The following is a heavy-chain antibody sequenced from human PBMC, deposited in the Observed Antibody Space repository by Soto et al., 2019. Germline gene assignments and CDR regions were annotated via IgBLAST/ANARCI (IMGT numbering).Heavy chain of an antibody. J-gene: IGHJ4*02. CDR2: LSGSGGST. CDR3: AKEVGIGDYVYYFDY. Sequence: EVQLLESGGGLVQPGGSLRLSCAASGFTFSSYAMSWVRQAPGKGLEWVSALSGSGGSTYYAESVKGRFTNSRDNSKNSLYLQKKNLRAEDTAVYYCAKEVGIGDYVYYFDYWGQGTLVTVSS. D-gene: IGHD4-17*01. CDR1: GFTFSSYA. V-gene: IGHV3-23*01.